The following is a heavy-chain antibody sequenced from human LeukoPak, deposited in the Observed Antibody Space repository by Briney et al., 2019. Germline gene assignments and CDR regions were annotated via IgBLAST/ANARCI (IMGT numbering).Heavy chain of an antibody. CDR2: ISYDGSNK. CDR3: SRGTGYSSGYFDY. Sequence: GGSLRLSCAASGFTFSSYGMHWVRQAPGKGLEWVAVISYDGSNKYYADSVKGRFTISRDNAKNTLYLQMNSLGAEDTAVYYCSRGTGYSSGYFDYWGQGTLVTVSS. D-gene: IGHD5-18*01. V-gene: IGHV3-30*03. J-gene: IGHJ4*02. CDR1: GFTFSSYG.